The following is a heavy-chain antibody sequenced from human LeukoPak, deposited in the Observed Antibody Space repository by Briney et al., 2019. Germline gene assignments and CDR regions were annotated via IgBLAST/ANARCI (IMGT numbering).Heavy chain of an antibody. D-gene: IGHD3-22*01. CDR2: INPSGGST. J-gene: IGHJ4*02. V-gene: IGHV1-46*01. Sequence: GASVTVSCKSSGYTFTNYHLHWVRQAPGQGLEWMGIINPSGGSTTYAQKFQGRVTMTRDMSTNKVYMELSSLRSDDTAVYYCARDWVSYDSSGFYVNFAYWGQGTLVTVSS. CDR1: GYTFTNYH. CDR3: ARDWVSYDSSGFYVNFAY.